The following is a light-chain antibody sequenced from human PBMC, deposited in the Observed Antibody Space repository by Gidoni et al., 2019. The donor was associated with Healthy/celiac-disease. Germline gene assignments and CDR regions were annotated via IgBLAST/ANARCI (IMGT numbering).Light chain of an antibody. CDR1: SSDVGGYNY. CDR2: DVR. V-gene: IGLV2-14*01. J-gene: IGLJ2*01. Sequence: QSALTQPASVSGSPGQSITISCTGNSSDVGGYNYVSWYQQHPGKAPKLMIYDVRNRPSGVSNRFSGSKSGNTASLTISGLQAEDEADYYCSSYTSSSTLVVFGGGTKLTVL. CDR3: SSYTSSSTLVV.